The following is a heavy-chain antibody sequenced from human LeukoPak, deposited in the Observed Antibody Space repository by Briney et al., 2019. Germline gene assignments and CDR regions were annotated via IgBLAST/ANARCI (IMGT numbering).Heavy chain of an antibody. CDR3: AREGGGLWFGENHYYYMDV. V-gene: IGHV1-2*02. J-gene: IGHJ6*03. CDR1: GYTFTGYY. CDR2: INPNSGGT. Sequence: ASVKVSCKASGYTFTGYYMHWVRQAPGQGLEWMGWINPNSGGTNYAQNFQGRVTTTRDTSISTAYMELSRLRSDDTAVYYCAREGGGLWFGENHYYYMDVWGKGTTVTISS. D-gene: IGHD3-10*01.